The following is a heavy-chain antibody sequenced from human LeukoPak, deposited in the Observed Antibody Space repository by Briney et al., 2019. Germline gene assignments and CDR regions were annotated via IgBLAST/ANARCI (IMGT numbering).Heavy chain of an antibody. V-gene: IGHV1-8*01. CDR1: VYTFTDFD. J-gene: IGHJ5*02. CDR2: MNPNSGNT. D-gene: IGHD3-16*01. CDR3: ARALDRSYYYVYLS. Sequence: ASVTVSCTATVYTFTDFDINWVRQAPGRGLEWMGWMNPNSGNTVYAHKFQGRVTMTRDTSINTARMELTSLTSEDTAVYYGARALDRSYYYVYLSWGQGTLISVSS.